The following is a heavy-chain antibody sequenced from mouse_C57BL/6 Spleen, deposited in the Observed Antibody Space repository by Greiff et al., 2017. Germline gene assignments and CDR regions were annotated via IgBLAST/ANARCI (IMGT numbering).Heavy chain of an antibody. CDR3: ARDLGTTGYAMDY. J-gene: IGHJ4*01. D-gene: IGHD2-3*01. V-gene: IGHV5-16*01. CDR2: INYDGSST. CDR1: GFTFSDYY. Sequence: EVKVVESEGGLVQPGSSMKLSCTASGFTFSDYYMAWVRQVPEKGLEWVANINYDGSSTYYLDSLKSRFIFSRDNAKNILYLQMSSLKSEDTATYYCARDLGTTGYAMDYWGQGTSVTVSS.